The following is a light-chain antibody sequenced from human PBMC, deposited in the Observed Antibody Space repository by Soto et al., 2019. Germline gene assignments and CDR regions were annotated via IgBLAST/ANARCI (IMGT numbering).Light chain of an antibody. CDR3: QQYGSSRWT. J-gene: IGKJ1*01. Sequence: EFLFTQSPCTLSLSPGERATLSCVAIQSVSSSYLSWYHQKPGQSPRLLIYGASIRATGIPDRFSGSGSGTDFTLTISRLEPEDFAVYYCQQYGSSRWTFGQGTKVDIK. CDR2: GAS. V-gene: IGKV3-20*01. CDR1: QSVSSSY.